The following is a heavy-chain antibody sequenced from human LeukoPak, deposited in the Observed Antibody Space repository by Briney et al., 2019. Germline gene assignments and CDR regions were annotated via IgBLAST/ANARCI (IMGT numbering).Heavy chain of an antibody. CDR3: ARDYRYNDY. Sequence: GASVKVSCKASGYTFTSYYMHWVRQAPGQGLEWMGWINTNTGNPTYAQGITGRFVFSLDTSVSTAYLQISSLTAEDTAVYYCARDYRYNDYWGQGTLVTVSS. D-gene: IGHD1-14*01. J-gene: IGHJ4*02. CDR2: INTNTGNP. CDR1: GYTFTSYY. V-gene: IGHV7-4-1*02.